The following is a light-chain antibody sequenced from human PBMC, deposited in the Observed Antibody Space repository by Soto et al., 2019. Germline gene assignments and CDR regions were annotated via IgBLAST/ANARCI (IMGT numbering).Light chain of an antibody. V-gene: IGLV1-40*01. CDR2: GNS. CDR1: SSNIGAGYA. J-gene: IGLJ1*01. Sequence: QSVLTQPPSVSGAPGQRVTISCTGSSSNIGAGYAVHWYQQFPGTAPKLLIFGNSDRPSGVPDRFSGSKSGTSASLAITGLQAEDEADYFCQSYDSSLSTYVFGTGTKVTVL. CDR3: QSYDSSLSTYV.